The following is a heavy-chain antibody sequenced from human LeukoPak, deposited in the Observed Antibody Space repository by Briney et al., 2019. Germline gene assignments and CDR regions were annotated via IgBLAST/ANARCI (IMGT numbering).Heavy chain of an antibody. D-gene: IGHD6-19*01. CDR3: ARAVPIGTGWDAFDV. V-gene: IGHV3-53*01. CDR1: GFTVSSNY. Sequence: PGGPLRLSCSASGFTVSSNYMSWVRQAPGKGLEWVSVIYSGGSTYYADSVKGRFTISRDDPKNTVYLQMNSLRAEDTAVYFCARAVPIGTGWDAFDVWGQGTLVTVSS. CDR2: IYSGGST. J-gene: IGHJ3*01.